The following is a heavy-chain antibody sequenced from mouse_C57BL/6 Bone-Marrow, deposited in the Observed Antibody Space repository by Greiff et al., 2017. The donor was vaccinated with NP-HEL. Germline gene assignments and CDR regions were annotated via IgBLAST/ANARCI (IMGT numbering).Heavy chain of an antibody. V-gene: IGHV1-55*01. CDR1: GYTFTSYW. J-gene: IGHJ4*01. Sequence: QVQLQQSGAELVKPGASVKMSCKASGYTFTSYWITWVKQRPGQGLEWIGDIYPGSGSTNYNEKFKSKATLTVETSSSTAYMQLSSLTSEDSAVYYCARGPVRSVEDYAMDYWGQGTSVTVSS. D-gene: IGHD1-1*01. CDR3: ARGPVRSVEDYAMDY. CDR2: IYPGSGST.